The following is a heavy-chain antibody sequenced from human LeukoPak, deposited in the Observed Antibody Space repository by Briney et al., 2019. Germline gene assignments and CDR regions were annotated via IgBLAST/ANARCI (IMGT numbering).Heavy chain of an antibody. Sequence: GGSLRLSCAASGFTFSSYSMNWVRQAPGKGLEWVASISGDGDSRYDAGSVRGRFTVSRDNSMQTLHLQMRSLRPEDTALYYCARSVRSSMVTSGDAFQMWGQGTLVTVSS. J-gene: IGHJ3*02. CDR1: GFTFSSYS. D-gene: IGHD5-18*01. V-gene: IGHV3-23*01. CDR2: ISGDGDSR. CDR3: ARSVRSSMVTSGDAFQM.